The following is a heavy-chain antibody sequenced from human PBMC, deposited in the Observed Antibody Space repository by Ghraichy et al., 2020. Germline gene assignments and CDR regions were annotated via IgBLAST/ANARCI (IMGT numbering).Heavy chain of an antibody. CDR1: GGSTNSYY. CDR3: ARDRYSSSPVFDY. Sequence: SETLSLTCNVSGGSTNSYYWSWIRQPPGKGLEWIGYIYYNGNTNYNPSLKSRVTISIDTSKNQFSLKLSSVTAADTAVYYCARDRYSSSPVFDYWGQGTLVTVSS. D-gene: IGHD6-6*01. CDR2: IYYNGNT. J-gene: IGHJ4*02. V-gene: IGHV4-59*01.